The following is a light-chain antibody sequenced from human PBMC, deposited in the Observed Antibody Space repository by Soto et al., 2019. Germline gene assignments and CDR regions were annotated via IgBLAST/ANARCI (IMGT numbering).Light chain of an antibody. CDR3: QQYGSSPWT. CDR1: ESVSCN. Sequence: TKYPATLSGSTGESATLSCRASESVSCNLSWYQQKPGQARRLLIYGASSRATGIPDRFSGSGSGTDFTLTISRLEPEDFAVYYCQQYGSSPWTFGQGTKVDIK. CDR2: GAS. J-gene: IGKJ1*01. V-gene: IGKV3-20*01.